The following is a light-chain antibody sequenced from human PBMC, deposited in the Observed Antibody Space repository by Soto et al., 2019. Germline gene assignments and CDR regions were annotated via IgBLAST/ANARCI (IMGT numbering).Light chain of an antibody. J-gene: IGLJ2*01. Sequence: QSVLTQPPSVSAAPGQKVTISRSGSSSNIGNYYVCWYQHLPGTAPKFLIYENDKRPSGIPDRFSGSKSGTSATLDITGLQTGDEADYYCAAWDGNLRAVVFGGGTKLTVL. CDR3: AAWDGNLRAVV. CDR2: END. V-gene: IGLV1-51*02. CDR1: SSNIGNYY.